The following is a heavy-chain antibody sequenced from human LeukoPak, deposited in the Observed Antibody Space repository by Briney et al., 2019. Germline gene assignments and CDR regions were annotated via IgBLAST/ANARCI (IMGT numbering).Heavy chain of an antibody. CDR2: ISNSGDYI. J-gene: IGHJ3*02. D-gene: IGHD6-19*01. V-gene: IGHV3-21*01. Sequence: PGGSLRLSCTVSGFTFSSFTMTRVRQGPGKGLEWVASISNSGDYISYADSLKGRFTISRDNAKNSLFLQMSSLRAEDTAVYYCAREMYAGWYFAFDIWGQGTMVTVSS. CDR1: GFTFSSFT. CDR3: AREMYAGWYFAFDI.